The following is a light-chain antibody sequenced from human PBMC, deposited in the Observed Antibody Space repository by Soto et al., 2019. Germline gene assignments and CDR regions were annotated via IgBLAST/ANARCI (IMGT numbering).Light chain of an antibody. J-gene: IGKJ1*01. V-gene: IGKV3-15*01. CDR2: GAS. CDR3: QQYNNWPRT. Sequence: EIVMTQSAATLSVSPGERATLSCRASQSVSSYLAWYQQKPGQGPRLLIYGASTRATGIPARFSGSGSGTEFTLTINSLQSEDFAVYYCQQYNNWPRTFGQGTKVDNK. CDR1: QSVSSY.